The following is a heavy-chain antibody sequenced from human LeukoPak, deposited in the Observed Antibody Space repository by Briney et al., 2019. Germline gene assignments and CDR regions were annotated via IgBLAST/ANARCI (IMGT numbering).Heavy chain of an antibody. Sequence: SETLSLTCTVSGGSMTTYYWSWIRQPPGKGLEWIGYIHYTGSTTYNPSLGSRVTISVDTSKNHFSLKLTSVTAADTAVYYCARDLSAGRPAFDIWGQGTRVTVSS. CDR3: ARDLSAGRPAFDI. D-gene: IGHD1-26*01. V-gene: IGHV4-59*12. J-gene: IGHJ3*02. CDR2: IHYTGST. CDR1: GGSMTTYY.